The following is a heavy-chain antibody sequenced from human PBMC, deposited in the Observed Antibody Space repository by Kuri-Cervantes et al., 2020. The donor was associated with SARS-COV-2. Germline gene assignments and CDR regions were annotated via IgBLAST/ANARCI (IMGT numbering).Heavy chain of an antibody. V-gene: IGHV3-30*03. CDR3: ARDRLERRGGGMDV. Sequence: GESLKISCAASGFIFSNHGMHWVRQAPGKGLEWVALISYDGSNKYYADSVKGRFTISRDNSKNTLYLQMNSLRAEDTAVYYCARDRLERRGGGMDVWGQGTTVTVSS. CDR2: ISYDGSNK. D-gene: IGHD1-1*01. CDR1: GFIFSNHG. J-gene: IGHJ6*02.